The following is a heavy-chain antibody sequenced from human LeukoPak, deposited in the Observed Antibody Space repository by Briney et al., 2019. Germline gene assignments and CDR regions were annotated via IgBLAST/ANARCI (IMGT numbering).Heavy chain of an antibody. D-gene: IGHD2-2*01. CDR2: IIGGAGST. J-gene: IGHJ4*02. Sequence: GGSLRLSCAASGFSFSSHGMSWVRQAPGKGLEWVSGIIGGAGSTYYADSVRGRFTISGDNSKNTLYLQMNSLRADDTAVYYCAHGTMYQLDSWGQGTLVTVSS. V-gene: IGHV3-23*01. CDR3: AHGTMYQLDS. CDR1: GFSFSSHG.